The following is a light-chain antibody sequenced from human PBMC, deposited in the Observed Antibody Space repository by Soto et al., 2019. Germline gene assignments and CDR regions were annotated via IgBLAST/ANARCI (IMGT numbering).Light chain of an antibody. CDR2: EAT. J-gene: IGLJ3*02. CDR3: CAYAGSGTVV. V-gene: IGLV2-23*01. Sequence: SALTQPASVSGSPEQSITISCTGTSNDVGRYNLVSWYQQHPGKAPKVMIYEATKRPSGVSNRFSGSKSGNTASLTISGLQAEDEADYYCCAYAGSGTVVFGGGTKLTVL. CDR1: SNDVGRYNL.